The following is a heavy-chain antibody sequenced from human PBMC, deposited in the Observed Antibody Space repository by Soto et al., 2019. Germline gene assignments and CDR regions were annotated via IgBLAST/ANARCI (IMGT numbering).Heavy chain of an antibody. CDR2: ISGSGGST. V-gene: IGHV3-23*01. CDR1: GFTFSSYA. J-gene: IGHJ4*02. Sequence: PGGSLRLFCAASGFTFSSYAMSWVRQAPGKGLEWVSAISGSGGSTYYADSVKGRFTISRDNSKNTLYLQMNSLRAEDTAVYYCAKDRVTMVRGVIPLDYWGQGTLVTVSS. D-gene: IGHD3-10*01. CDR3: AKDRVTMVRGVIPLDY.